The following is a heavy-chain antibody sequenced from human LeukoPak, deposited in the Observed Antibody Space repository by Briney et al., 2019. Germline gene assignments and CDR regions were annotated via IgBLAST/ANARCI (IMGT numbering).Heavy chain of an antibody. CDR3: ARAGTPITIIVVESNWFDP. V-gene: IGHV4-59*01. J-gene: IGHJ5*02. CDR1: GGSISSYY. CDR2: IYYSGST. D-gene: IGHD3-22*01. Sequence: SETLSLTCTVSGGSISSYYWSWIRQSPGKGLEQIGYIYYSGSTNYNPSLKSRVTISVDTSKNQFSLKLTSVTAADTAVYYCARAGTPITIIVVESNWFDPWGQGTLVTVAS.